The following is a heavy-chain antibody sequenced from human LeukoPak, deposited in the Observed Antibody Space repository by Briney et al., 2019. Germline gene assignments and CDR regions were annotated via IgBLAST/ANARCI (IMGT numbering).Heavy chain of an antibody. CDR1: GGSISSGGYS. V-gene: IGHV4-30-2*01. J-gene: IGHJ4*02. CDR2: IYHSGST. Sequence: PSETLSLTCTVSGGSISSGGYSWSWIRQPPGKGLEWIGYIYHSGSTYYNPSLKSRVTISVDRSKNQFSLKLSSVTAADTAVYYCARGYGDYDYWGQGTLVTVSS. CDR3: ARGYGDYDY. D-gene: IGHD4-17*01.